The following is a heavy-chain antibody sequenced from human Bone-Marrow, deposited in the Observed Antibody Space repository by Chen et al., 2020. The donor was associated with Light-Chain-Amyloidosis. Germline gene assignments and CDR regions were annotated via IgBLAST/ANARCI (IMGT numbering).Heavy chain of an antibody. CDR3: ARSPTVATQAFDI. Sequence: EVQWVESGGSLVPPAGSLRLSYVAPGLTSSDYWMNWVLQGPGKGLEWVANIRQARNEKYYVDSVNDRFTISRDNAKRSLYLQMDSLRADDTAVYYCARSPTVATQAFDIWGQGTMVIVS. J-gene: IGHJ3*02. CDR2: IRQARNEK. V-gene: IGHV3-7*01. D-gene: IGHD5-12*01. CDR1: GLTSSDYW.